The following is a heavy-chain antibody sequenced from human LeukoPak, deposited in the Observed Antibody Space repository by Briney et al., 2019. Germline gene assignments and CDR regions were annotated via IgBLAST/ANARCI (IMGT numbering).Heavy chain of an antibody. V-gene: IGHV3-48*03. D-gene: IGHD1-26*01. J-gene: IGHJ3*01. CDR3: ARDRGSSGGFPL. CDR2: INSGGENM. Sequence: GGSLRLSCAASGFTFSSFEMFWVRQAPGKGLEWVSYINSGGENMQYADSVKGRFIISRDNAENSLYLEMNRLTVDDTAVYYCARDRGSSGGFPLWGQGTLVTVSS. CDR1: GFTFSSFE.